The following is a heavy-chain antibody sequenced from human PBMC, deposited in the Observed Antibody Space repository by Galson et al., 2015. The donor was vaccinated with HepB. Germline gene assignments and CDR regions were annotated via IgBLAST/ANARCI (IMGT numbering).Heavy chain of an antibody. CDR2: INHSGST. V-gene: IGHV4-34*01. Sequence: TLSLTCAVYGGSFSGYYWSWIRQPPGKGLEWIGEINHSGSTNYNPSLKSRVTISVDTSKNQFSLKLSSVTAADTAVYYCARSPRGDSSSKDAFDIWGQGTMVTVSS. CDR3: ARSPRGDSSSKDAFDI. J-gene: IGHJ3*02. D-gene: IGHD6-13*01. CDR1: GGSFSGYY.